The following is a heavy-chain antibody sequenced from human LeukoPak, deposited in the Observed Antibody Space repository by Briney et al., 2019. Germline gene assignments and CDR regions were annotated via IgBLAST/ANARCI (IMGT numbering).Heavy chain of an antibody. J-gene: IGHJ5*02. Sequence: GASVKVSCKASGCTFTSYAMHWVRQAPGQRLEWMGWINAGNGNTKYSQEFQGRVTITRDTSASTAYMELSSLRSEDMAVYYCSRGGLAVAGIKNWFDPWGQGTLVTVSS. CDR1: GCTFTSYA. CDR3: SRGGLAVAGIKNWFDP. D-gene: IGHD6-19*01. CDR2: INAGNGNT. V-gene: IGHV1-3*03.